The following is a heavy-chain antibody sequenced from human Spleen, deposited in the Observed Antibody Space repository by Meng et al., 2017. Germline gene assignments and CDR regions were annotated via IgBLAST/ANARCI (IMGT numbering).Heavy chain of an antibody. CDR2: INHSGST. Sequence: QVQLQQWGAGLLKPSETLSLTCAVYGGSFSDYFWTWIRQTPGKGLEWIGEINHSGSTNYNPSLKSRVTLSVDTSKNQFSLKLSSVTAAETAVYYCARDHSGSYYVRFDYWGQGILVTVSS. D-gene: IGHD1-26*01. CDR1: GGSFSDYF. CDR3: ARDHSGSYYVRFDY. V-gene: IGHV4-34*01. J-gene: IGHJ4*02.